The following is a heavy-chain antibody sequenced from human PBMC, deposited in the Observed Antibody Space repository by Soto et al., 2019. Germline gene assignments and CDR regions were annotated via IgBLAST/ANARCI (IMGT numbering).Heavy chain of an antibody. J-gene: IGHJ4*02. CDR3: ARGQVVADQH. D-gene: IGHD2-15*01. CDR2: IYHSGST. CDR1: GGSISSGGYS. Sequence: PSETLSLTCAVSGGSISSGGYSWSWIRQPPGKGLEWIGYIYHSGSTYYNPSLKSRVTISADRSKNQFSLKLSSVTAADTAVYYCARGQVVADQHWGQGTLVTVSS. V-gene: IGHV4-30-2*01.